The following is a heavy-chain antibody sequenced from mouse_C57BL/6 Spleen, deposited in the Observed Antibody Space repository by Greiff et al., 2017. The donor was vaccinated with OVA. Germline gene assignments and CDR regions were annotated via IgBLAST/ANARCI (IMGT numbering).Heavy chain of an antibody. CDR2: IDPSDSYT. CDR1: GYTFTSYW. CDR3: ARRSVRYWYFDV. Sequence: VKLQQPGAELVMPGASVKLSCKASGYTFTSYWMHWVKQRPGQGLEWIGEIDPSDSYTNYNQKFKGKSTLTVDKSSSTAYMQLSSLTSEDSAVYYCARRSVRYWYFDVWGTGTTVTVSS. J-gene: IGHJ1*03. V-gene: IGHV1-69*01.